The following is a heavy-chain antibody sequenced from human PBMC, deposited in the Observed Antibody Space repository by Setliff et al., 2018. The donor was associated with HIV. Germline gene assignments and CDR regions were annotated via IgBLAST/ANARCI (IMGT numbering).Heavy chain of an antibody. Sequence: PSETLSLTCTVSGDSITNDDYYWGWIRQPPGKGLEWIGEINHSGSTNYNPSLKSRVTISVDTSKNQFSLRLSSVIAADTAVYYCARVRLTMRMMVDYFDQWGQGTLVTVSS. D-gene: IGHD3-22*01. V-gene: IGHV4-39*07. CDR1: GDSITNDDYY. CDR2: INHSGST. J-gene: IGHJ4*02. CDR3: ARVRLTMRMMVDYFDQ.